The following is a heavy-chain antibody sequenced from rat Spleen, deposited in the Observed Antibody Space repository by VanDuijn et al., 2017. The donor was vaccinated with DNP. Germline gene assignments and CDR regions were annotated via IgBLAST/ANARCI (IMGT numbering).Heavy chain of an antibody. D-gene: IGHD1-1*01. CDR3: ARHYYSGPFDY. V-gene: IGHV5-7*01. CDR1: GFTFSNYY. CDR2: IFTSGNRA. J-gene: IGHJ2*01. Sequence: EVQLVESGGGLVQPGRSLKLSCAASGFTFSNYYMAWVRQAPKKGLEWVATIFTSGNRAFYPDSVEGRFTISRDNAKSTLYLQMDSLRSEDTATYYCARHYYSGPFDYWGQGVMVTVSS.